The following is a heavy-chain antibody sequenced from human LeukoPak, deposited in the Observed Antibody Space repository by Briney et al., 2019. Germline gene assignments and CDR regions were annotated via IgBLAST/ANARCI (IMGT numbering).Heavy chain of an antibody. CDR3: ARLTRPDRSRGIDY. Sequence: PSETLSLTCAVYGGSFSGYYWSWIRQPPGKGLEWIGEINHSGSTNYNPSLKSRVTISVDTSKNQFSLRLSSVTAADTAVYYCARLTRPDRSRGIDYWGQGTLVTVSS. J-gene: IGHJ4*02. CDR1: GGSFSGYY. V-gene: IGHV4-34*01. CDR2: INHSGST. D-gene: IGHD4/OR15-4a*01.